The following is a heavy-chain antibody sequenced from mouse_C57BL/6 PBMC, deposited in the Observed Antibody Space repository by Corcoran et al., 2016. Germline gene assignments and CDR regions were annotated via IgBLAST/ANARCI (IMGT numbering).Heavy chain of an antibody. Sequence: EVQLQQSGPELVKPGASVKISCKASGYTFTDYYMNWVKQSHGKSLEWIGDINPNNGGTSYNQKFKGKATLTVDKSSSTAYMELRSLTSEDTAVYYCARESQSYYFDYWGQGTTLTVSS. CDR1: GYTFTDYY. V-gene: IGHV1-26*01. CDR3: ARESQSYYFDY. J-gene: IGHJ2*01. CDR2: INPNNGGT.